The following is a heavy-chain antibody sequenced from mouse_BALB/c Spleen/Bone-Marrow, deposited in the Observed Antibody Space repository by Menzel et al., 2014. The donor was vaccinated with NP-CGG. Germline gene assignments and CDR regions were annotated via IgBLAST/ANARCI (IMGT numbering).Heavy chain of an antibody. V-gene: IGHV14-3*02. J-gene: IGHJ3*01. CDR2: IDPANGNT. Sequence: VQLKQSGAELVKPGASVKLSCTASGFNIKDTYMHWVKQRPEQGLEWIGRIDPANGNTKYDPKYQGKATITADTSSNTAYLQLSSLTSEDTAVYYCASYYYGSSRFACWGQGTLVTVSA. CDR3: ASYYYGSSRFAC. CDR1: GFNIKDTY. D-gene: IGHD1-1*01.